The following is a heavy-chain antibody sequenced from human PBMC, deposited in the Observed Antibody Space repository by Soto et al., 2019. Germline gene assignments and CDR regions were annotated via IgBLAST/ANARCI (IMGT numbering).Heavy chain of an antibody. Sequence: ASVKVSCKASGYTFTSYGISWVRQAPGQGLEWMGWISAYDGNTNYAQKLQGRVTMTTDTSTSTAYMELRRLRSDDTDVYYCARDGRIEVARKTFDPWGQGTLVTVS. CDR2: ISAYDGNT. J-gene: IGHJ5*02. CDR1: GYTFTSYG. V-gene: IGHV1-18*01. D-gene: IGHD6-19*01. CDR3: ARDGRIEVARKTFDP.